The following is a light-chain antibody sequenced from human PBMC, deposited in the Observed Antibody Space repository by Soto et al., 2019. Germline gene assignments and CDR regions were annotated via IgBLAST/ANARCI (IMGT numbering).Light chain of an antibody. CDR1: QGISSY. CDR2: TAS. Sequence: AIRMTQSPSSFSASTGDRVTITCRASQGISSYLAWYQQKPGKAPKLLISTASSLQSGVPSRFSGSGSGTEFTLTISSLQPEDFATYYCQQANSFPLTLGGGTKVDIK. CDR3: QQANSFPLT. V-gene: IGKV1-8*01. J-gene: IGKJ4*01.